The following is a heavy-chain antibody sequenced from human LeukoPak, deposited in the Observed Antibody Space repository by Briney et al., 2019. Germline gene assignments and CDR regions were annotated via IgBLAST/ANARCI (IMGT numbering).Heavy chain of an antibody. V-gene: IGHV1-69*05. CDR3: ARDIWTSGDRNFDP. CDR2: IIPIFGTA. CDR1: GGTFNRYA. J-gene: IGHJ5*02. Sequence: ASVKVSCKASGGTFNRYAISRVPEAPGQGLEWMGGIIPIFGTANYTQQFQGRVTITTDESTSTAYMELSSQRSEDTAVYYCARDIWTSGDRNFDPWDQGTVVTVSS. D-gene: IGHD3-16*01.